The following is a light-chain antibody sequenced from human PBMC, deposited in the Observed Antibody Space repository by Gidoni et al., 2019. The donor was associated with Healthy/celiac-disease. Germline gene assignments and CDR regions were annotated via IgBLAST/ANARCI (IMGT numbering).Light chain of an antibody. J-gene: IGKJ1*01. CDR2: GAS. CDR3: QQYGSSWT. Sequence: SQSVSSSYLAWYQQKPGQAPRLLIYGASSRATGIPDRFSGSGSGTDFTLTISRLEPEDFAVYYCQQYGSSWTFGQGTKVEIK. V-gene: IGKV3-20*01. CDR1: QSVSSSY.